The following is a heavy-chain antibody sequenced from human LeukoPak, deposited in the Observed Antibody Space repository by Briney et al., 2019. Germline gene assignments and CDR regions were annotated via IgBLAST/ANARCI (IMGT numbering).Heavy chain of an antibody. CDR2: IYYSGST. CDR1: GGSISSSSYY. Sequence: SETLSLTCTVSGGSISSSSYYWGWIRQPPGKGLEWIGGIYYSGSTYYNPSLKSRVTISVDTSKNQFSLKLSSVTAADTAVYYCARAGGSYYGHYYFDYWGQGTLVTVSS. D-gene: IGHD1-26*01. CDR3: ARAGGSYYGHYYFDY. J-gene: IGHJ4*02. V-gene: IGHV4-39*07.